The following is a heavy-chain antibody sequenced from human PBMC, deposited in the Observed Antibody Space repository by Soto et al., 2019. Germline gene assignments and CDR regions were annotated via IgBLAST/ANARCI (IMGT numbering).Heavy chain of an antibody. D-gene: IGHD3-16*01. CDR1: GFAFSSDW. V-gene: IGHV3-7*01. Sequence: GGSLRLSCAASGFAFSSDWMTWVRQAPGKGLEWVANINQDGSEKYYVDSVKGRFTVSRDNAKNSLYLQMNSLRAEDTAVYYCARAFLTGAQGTLVTVSS. CDR3: ARAFLT. J-gene: IGHJ4*02. CDR2: INQDGSEK.